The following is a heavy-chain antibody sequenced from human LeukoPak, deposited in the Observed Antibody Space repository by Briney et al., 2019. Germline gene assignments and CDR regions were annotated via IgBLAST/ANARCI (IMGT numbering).Heavy chain of an antibody. CDR3: ARDIGESYTAIDY. CDR1: GFTFSSYS. J-gene: IGHJ4*02. CDR2: ISSSSAHI. D-gene: IGHD2-21*01. V-gene: IGHV3-21*01. Sequence: KPGGSLRLSCAASGFTFSSYSMNWVRQAPGKGLEWVSFISSSSAHINYADSVKGRFTISRDNPRNSLYLRMNSLRAEDTAVYYCARDIGESYTAIDYWGQGTLVTVSS.